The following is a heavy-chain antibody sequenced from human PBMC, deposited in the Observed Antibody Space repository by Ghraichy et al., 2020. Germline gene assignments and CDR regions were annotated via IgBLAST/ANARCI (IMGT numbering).Heavy chain of an antibody. CDR3: ARERREATIMLGDY. Sequence: GESLNISCAASGFTLSSYAMHWVRQAPGKGLEWVAVDGHSKYYADSVKGRFTVSRDNSKNTLYLQMNSLRAEDTAVYYCARERREATIMLGDYWGRGTLVTVSS. D-gene: IGHD1-26*01. V-gene: IGHV3-30-3*01. CDR1: GFTLSSYA. CDR2: DGHSK. J-gene: IGHJ4*02.